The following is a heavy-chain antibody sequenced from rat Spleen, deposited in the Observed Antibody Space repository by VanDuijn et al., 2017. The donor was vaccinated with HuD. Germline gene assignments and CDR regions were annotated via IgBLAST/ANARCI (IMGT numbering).Heavy chain of an antibody. CDR3: TRGYAHY. D-gene: IGHD1-12*03. J-gene: IGHJ2*01. CDR2: ISYGDSSGHSST. Sequence: EVQLVESDGGLVQPGKSLKLSCAASGFTFSDYYMAWVRQAPTKGLEWVATISYGDSSGHSSTYYRDSVKGRFTISRDNAQNTLYLQMSSLRSEDTATYYCTRGYAHYWGQGVMVTVSS. V-gene: IGHV5-29*01. CDR1: GFTFSDYY.